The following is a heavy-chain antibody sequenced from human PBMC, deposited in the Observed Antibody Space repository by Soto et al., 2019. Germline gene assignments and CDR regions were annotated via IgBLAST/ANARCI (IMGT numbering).Heavy chain of an antibody. D-gene: IGHD4-4*01. CDR3: ARGPSMTTVTTFDY. Sequence: SETLSLTCTVSGGSISSYYWSWIRQPPGKGLEWIGYIYYSGSTNYNPSLKSRVTISVDTSKNQFSLKLSSVTAADTAVYYCARGPSMTTVTTFDYWGQGTLVTVS. CDR2: IYYSGST. J-gene: IGHJ4*02. V-gene: IGHV4-59*12. CDR1: GGSISSYY.